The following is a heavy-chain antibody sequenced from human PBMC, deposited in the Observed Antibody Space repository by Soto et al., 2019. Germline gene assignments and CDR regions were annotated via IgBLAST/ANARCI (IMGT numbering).Heavy chain of an antibody. CDR3: VKDVWDY. V-gene: IGHV3-23*01. Sequence: GGALRLSCAASGFTFSGYTMNWVRQAPGKGLEWVAVIGNSGDGTHYADSVKGRFTISRDNSKNTLYLQMESLRAEDTAVYYCVKDVWDYWGQGVLVTVSS. CDR1: GFTFSGYT. J-gene: IGHJ4*02. D-gene: IGHD2-21*01. CDR2: IGNSGDGT.